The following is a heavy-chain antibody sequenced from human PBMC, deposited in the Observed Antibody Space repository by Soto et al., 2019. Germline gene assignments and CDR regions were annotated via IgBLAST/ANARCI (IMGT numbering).Heavy chain of an antibody. V-gene: IGHV1-46*01. D-gene: IGHD5-12*01. CDR2: INPSGGST. CDR3: ARGFSCPTRVEMATWGCWFDP. Sequence: ASAKVSCKASGYTFTSYYIHWVRQAPVQGLEWMGIINPSGGSTSYAQKFQGRVTMTRDTSTSTVYMELSSLRSEDTAVYYCARGFSCPTRVEMATWGCWFDPWGQGTLVTVSS. CDR1: GYTFTSYY. J-gene: IGHJ5*02.